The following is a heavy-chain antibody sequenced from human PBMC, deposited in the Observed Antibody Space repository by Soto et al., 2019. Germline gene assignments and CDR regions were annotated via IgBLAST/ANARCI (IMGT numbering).Heavy chain of an antibody. CDR2: IYYSGST. J-gene: IGHJ6*02. CDR1: GGSISSGGYY. D-gene: IGHD2-2*01. V-gene: IGHV4-31*03. CDR3: ARDGFPLYQYGMDV. Sequence: QVQLQESGPGLVKPSQTLSLTCTVSGGSISSGGYYWSWIRQHPGKGLEWIGYIYYSGSTYYNPSLKSRVTXXVXTXXNQFSLKLSSVTAADTAVYYCARDGFPLYQYGMDVWGQGTTVTVSS.